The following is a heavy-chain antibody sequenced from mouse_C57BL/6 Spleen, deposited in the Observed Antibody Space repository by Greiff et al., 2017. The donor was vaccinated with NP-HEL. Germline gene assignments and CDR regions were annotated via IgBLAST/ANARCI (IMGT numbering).Heavy chain of an antibody. CDR3: ARHTDSNYYAMDY. Sequence: EVQLVESGGDLVKPGGSLKLSCAASGFTFSSYGMSWVRQTPDKRLEWVATISSGGSYTYYPDSVKGRFTISRDNAKNTLYLQMSSLKSEDTAMYYCARHTDSNYYAMDYWGQGTSVTVSS. J-gene: IGHJ4*01. CDR1: GFTFSSYG. V-gene: IGHV5-6*01. D-gene: IGHD2-5*01. CDR2: ISSGGSYT.